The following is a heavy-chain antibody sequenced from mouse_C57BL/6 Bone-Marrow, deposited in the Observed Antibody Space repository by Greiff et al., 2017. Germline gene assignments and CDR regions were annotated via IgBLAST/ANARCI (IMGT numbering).Heavy chain of an antibody. V-gene: IGHV5-16*01. J-gene: IGHJ2*01. CDR3: AREDYSNSFDY. D-gene: IGHD2-5*01. CDR1: GFTFSDSY. Sequence: DVMLVESEGGLVQPGSSMKLSCTASGFTFSDSYMAWVRQVPEQGLEWVANINYDGSSTSSLDSLKSRFIISRDNAKNILYLQMSSLTAEDTATDYGAREDYSNSFDYWGQGTTLTVSS. CDR2: INYDGSST.